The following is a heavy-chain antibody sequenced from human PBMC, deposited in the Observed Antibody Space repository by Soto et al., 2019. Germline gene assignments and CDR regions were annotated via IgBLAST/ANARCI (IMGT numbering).Heavy chain of an antibody. D-gene: IGHD2-21*02. CDR1: GYTFTRYG. CDR2: ISGYDGRT. Sequence: QVHLVQTRAKVKKPGASVKVSCKTSGYTFTRYGISWVWQAPGQGLEWMGWISGYDGRTNFAQKVQDRVTMTTDTSTSTVYMELRSLSSDDTAVYYCAREGDVPYYYYGMDVWGQGTTVTVSS. J-gene: IGHJ6*02. V-gene: IGHV1-18*01. CDR3: AREGDVPYYYYGMDV.